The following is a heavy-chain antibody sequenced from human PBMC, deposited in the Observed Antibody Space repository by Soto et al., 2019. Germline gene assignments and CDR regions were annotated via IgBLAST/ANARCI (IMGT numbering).Heavy chain of an antibody. Sequence: SETLSLTCAVYGGSFSGYYWSCIRQPPGKGLEWIGEINHSGSTNYNPSLKSRVTISVDTSKNQFSLKLSSVTAADTAVYYCARVGIKRYCSGGSCFRWFDPWGQGTLVTVS. V-gene: IGHV4-34*01. D-gene: IGHD2-15*01. CDR3: ARVGIKRYCSGGSCFRWFDP. J-gene: IGHJ5*02. CDR1: GGSFSGYY. CDR2: INHSGST.